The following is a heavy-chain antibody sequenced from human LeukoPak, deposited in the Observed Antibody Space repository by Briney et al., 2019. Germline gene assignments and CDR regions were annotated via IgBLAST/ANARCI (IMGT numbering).Heavy chain of an antibody. CDR2: INPSSGST. V-gene: IGHV1-46*01. D-gene: IGHD6-13*01. CDR1: GGTFSSYA. Sequence: GSVKVSCKASGGTFSSYAISWVRQAPGQGLDWMGVINPSSGSTRFAQMFQDRVTMTRDTSTSAVYMELSSLTSEDTAMYYCARTYRSSWSYCDSWGQGTLVTVSS. J-gene: IGHJ4*02. CDR3: ARTYRSSWSYCDS.